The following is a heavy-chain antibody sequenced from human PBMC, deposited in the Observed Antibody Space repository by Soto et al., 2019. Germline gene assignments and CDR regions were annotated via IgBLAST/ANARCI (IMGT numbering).Heavy chain of an antibody. CDR1: GFAFSNYA. Sequence: GGSLRLSCAASGFAFSNYAMHWVRQAPGKGLEWVSSISTSIEVTYYADSVKGRFTISRDDSKNTLYLQMNSLRAEDSAVYYCAKDRTVAARHFDYWGQGTQVTVSS. V-gene: IGHV3-23*01. CDR2: ISTSIEVT. CDR3: AKDRTVAARHFDY. J-gene: IGHJ4*02. D-gene: IGHD6-6*01.